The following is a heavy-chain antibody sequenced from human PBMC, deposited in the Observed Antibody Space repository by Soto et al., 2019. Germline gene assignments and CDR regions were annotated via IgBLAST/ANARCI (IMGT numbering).Heavy chain of an antibody. V-gene: IGHV3-23*01. Sequence: PGGSLRLSCTASGFNFSDYAMSWVRQPPGKGLEWVSVISAGGSTYYADSVKGRFTVSRANSKNTLYLQMNSLRAEDTAVYYCANVPIWCSSTSCYTEGFDYWGQGTLVTVSS. CDR2: ISAGGST. J-gene: IGHJ4*02. D-gene: IGHD2-2*02. CDR3: ANVPIWCSSTSCYTEGFDY. CDR1: GFNFSDYA.